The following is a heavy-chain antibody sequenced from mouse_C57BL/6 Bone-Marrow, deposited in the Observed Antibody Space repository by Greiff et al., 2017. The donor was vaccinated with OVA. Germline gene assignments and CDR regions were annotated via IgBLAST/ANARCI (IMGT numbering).Heavy chain of an antibody. CDR3: ARTTVVHFDY. Sequence: VQLQQSGAELARPGASVKLSCKASGYTFTSYGISWVKQRTGQGLEWIGEIYPRSGNTYYTEKFKGKATLTADKSSSTAYMELRSLTSEDSAVYLCARTTVVHFDYWGQGTTLTVSS. CDR2: IYPRSGNT. CDR1: GYTFTSYG. D-gene: IGHD1-1*01. V-gene: IGHV1-81*01. J-gene: IGHJ2*01.